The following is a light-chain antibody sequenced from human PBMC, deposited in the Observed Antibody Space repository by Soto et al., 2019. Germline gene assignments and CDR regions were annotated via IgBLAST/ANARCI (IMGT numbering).Light chain of an antibody. V-gene: IGKV3-15*01. Sequence: EIVMTQSPATPSVSPGERATLSCRASQSISRNLAWYHQKPGRAPRLLIFGASTTASGVPGRFSGSGSGTEFTLTISSLQSEDFAVYYCQQYNDWPPMYAFGQGTKLEIK. J-gene: IGKJ2*01. CDR3: QQYNDWPPMYA. CDR2: GAS. CDR1: QSISRN.